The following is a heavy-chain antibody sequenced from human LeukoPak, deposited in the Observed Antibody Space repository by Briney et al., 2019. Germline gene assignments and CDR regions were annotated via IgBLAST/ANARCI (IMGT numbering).Heavy chain of an antibody. Sequence: PSETLSLTCAVYGGSFSGYYWSWIRQPPGKGLEWIGEINHSGSTNYNPSLKSRVTISVDTSKNQFSLKLSSVTAADTAVYYCAGAVSDDYVWGSTRIVRLDPWGQGTLVTVSS. D-gene: IGHD3-16*01. V-gene: IGHV4-34*01. CDR2: INHSGST. J-gene: IGHJ5*02. CDR1: GGSFSGYY. CDR3: AGAVSDDYVWGSTRIVRLDP.